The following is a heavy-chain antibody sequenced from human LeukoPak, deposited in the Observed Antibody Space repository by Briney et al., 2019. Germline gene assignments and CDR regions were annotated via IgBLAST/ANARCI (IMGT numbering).Heavy chain of an antibody. D-gene: IGHD6-19*01. CDR2: ISSSSSYI. Sequence: GGSLRLSCAASGFTFSSYSMNWVRQAPGKGLEWVSSISSSSSYIYYTDSVKGRFTISRDNAKNSLYLQMNSLRAEDTAVYYCASLRDDSIAVAGMYYFDYWGQGTLVTVSS. CDR3: ASLRDDSIAVAGMYYFDY. J-gene: IGHJ4*02. CDR1: GFTFSSYS. V-gene: IGHV3-21*01.